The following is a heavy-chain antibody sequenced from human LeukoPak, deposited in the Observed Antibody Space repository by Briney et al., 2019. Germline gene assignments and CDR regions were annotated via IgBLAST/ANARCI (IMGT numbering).Heavy chain of an antibody. V-gene: IGHV3-21*01. D-gene: IGHD3-10*01. Sequence: GGSLRLSCAASGFTFSSYSMNWVRQAPGKGLEWVSSISSSSSYIYYADSVKGRFTISRDNAKNSLYLQMNSLRAEDTAVYYCTRNPVLLPEPGFDPWGQGTLVTVSS. CDR3: TRNPVLLPEPGFDP. CDR2: ISSSSSYI. CDR1: GFTFSSYS. J-gene: IGHJ5*02.